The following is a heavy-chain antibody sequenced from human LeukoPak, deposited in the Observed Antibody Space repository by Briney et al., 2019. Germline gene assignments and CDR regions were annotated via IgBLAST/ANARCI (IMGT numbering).Heavy chain of an antibody. J-gene: IGHJ4*02. CDR3: ARGPTNGQAFDY. CDR2: IIPIFGTA. CDR1: GDTFSD. V-gene: IGHV1-69*06. D-gene: IGHD2-8*01. Sequence: GASVKVSCKAFGDTFSDMNWVRQAPGQGLEWMGGIIPIFGTANYAQKFQGRVTITADKSTSTAYMELSSLRSEDTAVYYCARGPTNGQAFDYWGQGTLVSVSS.